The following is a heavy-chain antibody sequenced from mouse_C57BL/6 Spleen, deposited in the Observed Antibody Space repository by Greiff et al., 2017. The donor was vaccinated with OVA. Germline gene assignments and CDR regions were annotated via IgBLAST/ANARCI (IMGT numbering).Heavy chain of an antibody. Sequence: EVQGVESGEGLVKPGGSLKLSCAASGFTFSSYAMSWVRQTPEKRLEWVAYISSGGDYIYYADTVKGRFTISRDNARNTLYLQMSSLKSEDTAMYYCTREGTVLYYYAMDYWGQGTSVTVSS. CDR3: TREGTVLYYYAMDY. D-gene: IGHD1-1*01. J-gene: IGHJ4*01. CDR2: ISSGGDYI. V-gene: IGHV5-9-1*02. CDR1: GFTFSSYA.